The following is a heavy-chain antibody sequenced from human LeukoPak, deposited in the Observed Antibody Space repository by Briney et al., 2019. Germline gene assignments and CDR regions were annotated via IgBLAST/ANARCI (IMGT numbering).Heavy chain of an antibody. J-gene: IGHJ4*02. Sequence: ASVRVSCEASVYTFTVYYMRCVRDAPGQGGVWGGGIYPKSGGTNYAKKFQGRVTMNRDTSISTAYMELSRLRSDDTAVYYCARDVGLGGYDLGANFDYWGQGTLVTVSS. CDR2: IYPKSGGT. CDR1: VYTFTVYY. CDR3: ARDVGLGGYDLGANFDY. D-gene: IGHD5-12*01. V-gene: IGHV1-2*02.